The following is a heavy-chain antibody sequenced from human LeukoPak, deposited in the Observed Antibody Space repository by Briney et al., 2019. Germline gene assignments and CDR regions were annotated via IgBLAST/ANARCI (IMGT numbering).Heavy chain of an antibody. J-gene: IGHJ4*02. CDR3: AKVPPMTTVTRWHFDY. CDR1: GFTFSSYS. Sequence: PGGSLRLSCAASGFTFSSYSMNWVRQAPGKGLEWVSYISSSSSTIYYADSVKGRFTISRDNAKNSLYLQMNSLRAEDTAIYYCAKVPPMTTVTRWHFDYWGQGTLVTVSS. D-gene: IGHD4-11*01. CDR2: ISSSSSTI. V-gene: IGHV3-48*01.